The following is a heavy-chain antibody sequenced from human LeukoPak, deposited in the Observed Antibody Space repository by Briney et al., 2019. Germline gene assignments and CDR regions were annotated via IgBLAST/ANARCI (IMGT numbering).Heavy chain of an antibody. D-gene: IGHD6-19*01. CDR1: GFTFSSYG. J-gene: IGHJ4*02. Sequence: GGSLRLSCAASGFTFSSYGMHWVRQAPGKGLEWVAFIRYDGSNKYYADSVKGRFTISRDNSKNTLYLQMNSLRAEGTAVYYCAEGMGSSGWSSYWGQGTLVTVSS. CDR2: IRYDGSNK. CDR3: AEGMGSSGWSSY. V-gene: IGHV3-30*02.